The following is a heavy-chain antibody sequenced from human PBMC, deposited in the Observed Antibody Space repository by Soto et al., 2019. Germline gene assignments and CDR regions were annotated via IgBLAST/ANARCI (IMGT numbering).Heavy chain of an antibody. CDR1: GFTFSSYA. J-gene: IGHJ6*02. CDR3: AIAARPYYYYGMDV. CDR2: ISGSGGST. V-gene: IGHV3-23*01. D-gene: IGHD6-6*01. Sequence: GGSLRLSCAASGFTFSSYAMSWVRQAPGKGLEWVSAISGSGGSTYYADSVKGRFTIARDNSKNTLYLQMNSLRAEDTAVYYCAIAARPYYYYGMDVWGQGTTVAVSS.